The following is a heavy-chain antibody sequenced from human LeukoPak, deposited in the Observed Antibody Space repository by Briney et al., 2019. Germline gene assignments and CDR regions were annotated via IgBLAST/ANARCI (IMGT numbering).Heavy chain of an antibody. CDR3: ARDRDYYGMDV. Sequence: GGSLRLSCAASGFTFSSYAMSWVCQAPGKGLEWVSVIYSGGSTYYADSVKGRFTISRDNSKNTLYLQVNSLRAEDTAVYYCARDRDYYGMDVWGQGTTVTVSS. D-gene: IGHD3-10*01. CDR2: IYSGGST. J-gene: IGHJ6*02. V-gene: IGHV3-53*01. CDR1: GFTFSSYA.